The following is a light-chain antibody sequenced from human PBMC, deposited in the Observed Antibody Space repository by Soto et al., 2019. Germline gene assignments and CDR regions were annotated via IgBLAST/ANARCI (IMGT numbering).Light chain of an antibody. CDR2: KAS. J-gene: IGKJ1*01. CDR1: QSISSW. V-gene: IGKV1-5*03. CDR3: QHQWT. Sequence: IHLTQSPSTLSASVGDRVTITCRASQSISSWLAWYQQKPGKAPKLLIYKASSLESGVPSRFSGSGSGTEFTLTISSLQPDDFATYYCQHQWTFGQGTKVDIK.